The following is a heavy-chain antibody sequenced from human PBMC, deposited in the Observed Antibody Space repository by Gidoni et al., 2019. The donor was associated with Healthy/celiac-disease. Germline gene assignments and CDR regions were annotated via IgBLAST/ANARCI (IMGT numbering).Heavy chain of an antibody. V-gene: IGHV1-69*06. J-gene: IGHJ6*02. CDR2: IIPMFGTE. D-gene: IGHD2-2*01. CDR1: VVTVRSYA. Sequence: QMPLVQSGAEVKKPDSSVKVSCKASVVTVRSYATNLVRQGHGQGLEWMGGIIPMFGTENYAQKFQGRVTITADKSTSTAYMELSRLRSEDTAVYYCARGDIVVVPAAPYYYYYGMDVWGQGTTVTVSS. CDR3: ARGDIVVVPAAPYYYYYGMDV.